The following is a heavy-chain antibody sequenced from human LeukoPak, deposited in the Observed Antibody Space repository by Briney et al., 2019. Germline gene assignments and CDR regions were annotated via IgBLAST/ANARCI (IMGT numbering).Heavy chain of an antibody. Sequence: QPSETLSLTCTVSGGSISSSSYDWGWIRQPPGKGLDWIGSIYYSGSTYYNPSLKSRVTISVDTSKNQFSLKLSSVTAADTAVYYCASENYYDSSGYYYWGQGTLVTVSS. D-gene: IGHD3-22*01. CDR3: ASENYYDSSGYYY. J-gene: IGHJ4*02. V-gene: IGHV4-39*01. CDR2: IYYSGST. CDR1: GGSISSSSYD.